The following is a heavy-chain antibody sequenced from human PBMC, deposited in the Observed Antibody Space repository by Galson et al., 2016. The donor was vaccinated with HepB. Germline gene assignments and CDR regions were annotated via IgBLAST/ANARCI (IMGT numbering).Heavy chain of an antibody. CDR3: ARYLGGCNGFSCSYYFDY. D-gene: IGHD5-18*01. Sequence: SLRLSCAAAGFNLGSFGMNWVRQTPGKEPEWLAVIWYNGRNKYYADSVRGRFTISRDTSTNMVYLQLNSLRVEDTAMYYWARYLGGCNGFSCSYYFDYWGQGILVTVSS. V-gene: IGHV3-33*03. CDR2: IWYNGRNK. J-gene: IGHJ4*02. CDR1: GFNLGSFG.